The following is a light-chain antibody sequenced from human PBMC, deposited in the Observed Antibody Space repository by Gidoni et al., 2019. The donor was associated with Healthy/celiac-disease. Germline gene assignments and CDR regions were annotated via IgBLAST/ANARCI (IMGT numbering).Light chain of an antibody. CDR1: QSISSY. CDR2: AAS. V-gene: IGKV1-39*01. J-gene: IGKJ4*01. CDR3: QQSYSTPQLT. Sequence: DIQMTQSPSSLSASVGDRVTITCRASQSISSYLNWYQQKPGKAPKLLIYAASSLQSGVPSRFSGSGSGTDFTLTISSLQPEDFATYYCQQSYSTPQLTFGGXTKEEIK.